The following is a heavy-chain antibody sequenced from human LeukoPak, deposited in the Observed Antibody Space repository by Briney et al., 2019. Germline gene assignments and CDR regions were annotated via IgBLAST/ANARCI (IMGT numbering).Heavy chain of an antibody. CDR3: ARLSGYHFDY. Sequence: SETLSLTCGVYSGSLSDKYWSWIRQPPGKGLEWIGEINPSGRTNYNPSLKSRVTMSIDTSKNQFSLKLSSVSAADTAVYYCARLSGYHFDYWGQGALVTVSS. D-gene: IGHD5-12*01. J-gene: IGHJ4*02. V-gene: IGHV4-34*01. CDR1: SGSLSDKY. CDR2: INPSGRT.